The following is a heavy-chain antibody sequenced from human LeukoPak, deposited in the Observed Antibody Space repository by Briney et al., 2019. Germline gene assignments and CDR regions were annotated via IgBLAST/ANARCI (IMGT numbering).Heavy chain of an antibody. J-gene: IGHJ6*03. Sequence: PGGSLRLSCAASGFTFTSYGMHWVRQAPGKGLEWVAFIRYDGSNKYYADSVKGRFTISRDNSKNTLYLQMNSLRAEDTAVYYCAKDQGKQQLVQGYYYYMDVWGKGTTVTISS. CDR3: AKDQGKQQLVQGYYYYMDV. CDR2: IRYDGSNK. CDR1: GFTFTSYG. D-gene: IGHD6-13*01. V-gene: IGHV3-30*02.